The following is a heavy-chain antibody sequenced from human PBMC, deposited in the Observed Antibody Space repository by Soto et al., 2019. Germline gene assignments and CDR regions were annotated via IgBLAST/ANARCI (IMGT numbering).Heavy chain of an antibody. V-gene: IGHV1-2*02. CDR1: GYTFTGYY. J-gene: IGHJ4*02. Sequence: GASVKVSCKASGYTFTGYYMHWVRQAPGQGLEWMGCINPNSGDTNYAQKFQGRVTMTSDTSISTGYMELSRLRSDDTAVYYCATNWGSRYWGQGALVTVSS. D-gene: IGHD7-27*01. CDR3: ATNWGSRY. CDR2: INPNSGDT.